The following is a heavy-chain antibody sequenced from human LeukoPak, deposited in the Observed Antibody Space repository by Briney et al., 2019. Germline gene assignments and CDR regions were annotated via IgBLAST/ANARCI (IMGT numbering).Heavy chain of an antibody. J-gene: IGHJ6*03. V-gene: IGHV4-59*11. D-gene: IGHD2-15*01. CDR3: GRDALVGYLSFYYMDV. CDR2: ISSSGST. Sequence: KPSETLSLTCTVSGGPISHYWTWIRQSPVKGLEWIGDISSSGSTSYNPSLKSRVTISIDTSKNQFSLKLSSVTAADTAVYYCGRDALVGYLSFYYMDVWGKGTTVTVSS. CDR1: GGPISHY.